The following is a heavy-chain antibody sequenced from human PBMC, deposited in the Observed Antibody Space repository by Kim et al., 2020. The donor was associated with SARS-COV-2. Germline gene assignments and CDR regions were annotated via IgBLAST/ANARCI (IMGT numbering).Heavy chain of an antibody. CDR1: GGTFSSYA. CDR3: ASIGTIYSSSSGHYFDY. V-gene: IGHV1-69*13. D-gene: IGHD6-6*01. J-gene: IGHJ4*02. Sequence: SVKVSCKASGGTFSSYAISWVRQAPGQGLEWMGGIIPIFGTANYAQKFQGRVTITADESTSTAYMELSSLRSEDTAVYYCASIGTIYSSSSGHYFDYWGQGTLVTVSS. CDR2: IIPIFGTA.